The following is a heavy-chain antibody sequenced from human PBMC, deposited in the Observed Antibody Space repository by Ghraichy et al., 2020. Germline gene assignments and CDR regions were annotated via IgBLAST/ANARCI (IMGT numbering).Heavy chain of an antibody. J-gene: IGHJ5*02. CDR3: ARRGPYLVTTPLPLKNWFDP. CDR1: GGSFSGYY. Sequence: SETLSLNCTVSGGSFSGYYWTWIRQPPGRGLEWIGEVDHRGTTHYNPSLESRVTMSVDASKNQFSLKLSSVTAADTAVYYCARRGPYLVTTPLPLKNWFDPWGQGGLVTVSS. V-gene: IGHV4-34*01. CDR2: VDHRGTT. D-gene: IGHD2-21*02.